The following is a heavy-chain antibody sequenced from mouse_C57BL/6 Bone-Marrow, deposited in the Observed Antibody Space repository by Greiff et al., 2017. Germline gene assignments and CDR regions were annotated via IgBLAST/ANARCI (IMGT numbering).Heavy chain of an antibody. J-gene: IGHJ3*01. V-gene: IGHV2-2*01. CDR1: GFSLTSYG. CDR3: ARKRGYYGYGWFAY. D-gene: IGHD2-2*01. CDR2: IWSGGRT. Sequence: VNVVESGPGLVQPSQSLSITCTVSGFSLTSYGVHWVRQSPGKGLEWLGGIWSGGRTDYNAAFISRLSISKDNSKSQVFFKMNSLQADDTAIYYCARKRGYYGYGWFAYWGQGTLVTVSA.